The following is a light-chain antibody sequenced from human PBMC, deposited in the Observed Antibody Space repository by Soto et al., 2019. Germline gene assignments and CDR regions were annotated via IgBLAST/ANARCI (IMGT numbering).Light chain of an antibody. Sequence: EIVLTQSPATLSLSPGERATLSCRASQSVSSYLAWYQQKPGQAPRLLIYDASSRATGIPARFSGSGSGTDFTLTISSLDPEDFAVYYCQQRGNWPPALTFSGGTKVEIK. V-gene: IGKV3-11*01. J-gene: IGKJ4*01. CDR3: QQRGNWPPALT. CDR2: DAS. CDR1: QSVSSY.